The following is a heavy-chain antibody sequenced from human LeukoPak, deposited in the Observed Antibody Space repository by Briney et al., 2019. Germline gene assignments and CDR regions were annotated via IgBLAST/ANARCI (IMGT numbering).Heavy chain of an antibody. CDR3: ARAQPPSSSWYSNFDY. J-gene: IGHJ4*02. CDR1: GFTVSSYA. V-gene: IGHV3-30-3*01. CDR2: ISYDGSNK. Sequence: GGSLRLSCEASGFTVSSYAMHWVRQAPGKGLEWVAVISYDGSNKYYADSVKGRFTISRDNPKNTLYLQMNSLRAEDTAVYYCARAQPPSSSWYSNFDYWGQGTLVTVSS. D-gene: IGHD6-13*01.